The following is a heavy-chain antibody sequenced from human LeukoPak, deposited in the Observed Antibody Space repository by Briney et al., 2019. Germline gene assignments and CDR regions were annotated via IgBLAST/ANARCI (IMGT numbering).Heavy chain of an antibody. V-gene: IGHV1-2*02. CDR3: ARVRGVGTSFNIDY. CDR1: GYTFTGHY. Sequence: ASVKVSCKPSGYTFTGHYMHWVRQAPGQGLEWMAWINPNNGDTNYAQKFQGRVTVTRDMSISTAYMELSSLRSDDTAVYYCARVRGVGTSFNIDYWGQGTLVTVSS. CDR2: INPNNGDT. D-gene: IGHD3-10*01. J-gene: IGHJ4*02.